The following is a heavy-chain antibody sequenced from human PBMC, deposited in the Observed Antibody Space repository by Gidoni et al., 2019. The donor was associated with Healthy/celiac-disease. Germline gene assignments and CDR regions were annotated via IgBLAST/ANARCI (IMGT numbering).Heavy chain of an antibody. V-gene: IGHV3-48*02. CDR3: ARLDIVVVPAAPYYYGMDV. J-gene: IGHJ6*02. D-gene: IGHD2-2*03. Sequence: EVQLVESGGGLVQPGGSLRLSCAASGFTFSSYSMTWVRQAPGKGLEWVSYISSSSSTIYYADSVKGRFTISRDNAKNSLYLQMNSLRDEDTAVYYCARLDIVVVPAAPYYYGMDVWGQGTTVTVSS. CDR2: ISSSSSTI. CDR1: GFTFSSYS.